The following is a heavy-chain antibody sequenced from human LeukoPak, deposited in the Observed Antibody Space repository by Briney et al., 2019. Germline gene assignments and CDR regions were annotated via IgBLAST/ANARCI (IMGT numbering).Heavy chain of an antibody. CDR1: GFSVSEDH. D-gene: IGHD2-21*02. J-gene: IGHJ3*02. CDR3: AKDLESGGDAFDI. V-gene: IGHV3-66*01. Sequence: PGGSLRLSCAGSGFSVSEDHVSWVRQAPGEGLEWVSFIDSGGRTDYAESVEGRFTISRDNSKNTLYLQMNSLRAEDTAVYYCAKDLESGGDAFDIWGQGTMVTVSS. CDR2: IDSGGRT.